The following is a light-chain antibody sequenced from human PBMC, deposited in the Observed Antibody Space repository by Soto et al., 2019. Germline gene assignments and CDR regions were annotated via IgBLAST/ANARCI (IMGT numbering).Light chain of an antibody. J-gene: IGKJ1*01. CDR2: DAS. Sequence: MQMTQSPSTLSASVGYRVSITCRSSQSIRNWLAWYQQKPGKAPNLLIYDASSLKSGVPSRFSGSGSATEFTLTISGLQPDDFATYYCQQYSNYPWTFGPGTNVDIK. CDR1: QSIRNW. CDR3: QQYSNYPWT. V-gene: IGKV1-5*01.